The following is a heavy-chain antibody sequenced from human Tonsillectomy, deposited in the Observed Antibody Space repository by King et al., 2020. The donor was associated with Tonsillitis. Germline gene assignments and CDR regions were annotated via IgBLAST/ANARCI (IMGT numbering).Heavy chain of an antibody. CDR1: GFNFSSYE. V-gene: IGHV3-48*03. J-gene: IGHJ4*02. CDR3: ATSAIFGVALDY. CDR2: ISSSSSTF. D-gene: IGHD3-3*01. Sequence: QLVQSGGGLVQPGGSLRLSCAASGFNFSSYEMNWVRQAPGKGLEWVSYISSSSSTFFYADSVQGRFTISRDNAQNSLYLQMNSLRAEDTAVYYCATSAIFGVALDYWGQGALVTVSS.